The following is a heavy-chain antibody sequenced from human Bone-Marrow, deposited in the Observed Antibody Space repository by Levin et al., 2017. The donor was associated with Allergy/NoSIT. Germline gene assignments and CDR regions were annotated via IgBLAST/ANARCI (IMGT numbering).Heavy chain of an antibody. CDR3: ARERLDIVVVPAAREFDY. Sequence: LSLTCAASGFTFSSYEMNWVRQAPGKGLEWVSYISSSGSTIYYADSVKGRFTISRDNAKNSLYLQMNSLRAEDTAVYYCARERLDIVVVPAAREFDYWGQGTLVTVSS. V-gene: IGHV3-48*03. CDR1: GFTFSSYE. D-gene: IGHD2-2*03. J-gene: IGHJ4*02. CDR2: ISSSGSTI.